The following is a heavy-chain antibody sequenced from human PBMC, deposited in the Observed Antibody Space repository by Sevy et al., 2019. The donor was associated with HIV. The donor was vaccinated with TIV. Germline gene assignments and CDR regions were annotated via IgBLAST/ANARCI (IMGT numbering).Heavy chain of an antibody. V-gene: IGHV3-33*01. J-gene: IGHJ4*02. D-gene: IGHD4-17*01. CDR1: GFTFSTYG. Sequence: GGFLRLSCAASGFTFSTYGMHWVRQAPGKGLEWIAVIWFDGSNTYYADSVKGRFTISRDIAKNTLHLQMNSLRAEDTAVYYCARSQEFYDHGDYGPAFMPDYWGQGTLVTVSS. CDR2: IWFDGSNT. CDR3: ARSQEFYDHGDYGPAFMPDY.